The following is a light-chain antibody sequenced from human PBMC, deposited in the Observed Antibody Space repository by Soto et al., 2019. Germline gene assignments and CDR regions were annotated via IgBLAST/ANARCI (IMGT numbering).Light chain of an antibody. CDR2: KVS. J-gene: IGKJ4*01. CDR3: MHGTHSLT. V-gene: IGKV2-30*01. CDR1: QSLVYSDGNTY. Sequence: DVVMTQSPLSLPVTLGQPASISCRSSQSLVYSDGNTYLNWFQQRPGQSPRRLICKVSNRDSGDPDRFGGSGSGTDFTLKISRVEAEDVGVYYCMHGTHSLTFGGGTKVEIK.